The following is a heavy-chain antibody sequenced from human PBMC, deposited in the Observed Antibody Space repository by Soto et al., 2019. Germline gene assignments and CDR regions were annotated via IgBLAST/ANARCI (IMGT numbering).Heavy chain of an antibody. Sequence: EVQLLESGGGLVQPGGSLRLSCAASGFTFSSYAMSWVRQAPGKGLEWVSAISGSGGSTNYADSVKGRFTISRDNSKNTLYLQMNSLRAEDTAVYYCAKDSGESSSLYYYGMDVWGQGTTVTVSS. J-gene: IGHJ6*02. CDR3: AKDSGESSSLYYYGMDV. V-gene: IGHV3-23*01. D-gene: IGHD6-13*01. CDR2: ISGSGGST. CDR1: GFTFSSYA.